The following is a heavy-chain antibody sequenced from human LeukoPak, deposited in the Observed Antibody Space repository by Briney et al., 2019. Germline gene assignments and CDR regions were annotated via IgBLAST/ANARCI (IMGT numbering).Heavy chain of an antibody. J-gene: IGHJ4*02. D-gene: IGHD3-10*01. V-gene: IGHV4-59*01. Sequence: SQTLSPTCTIYGGSMRNYYWNWIRQPPRKGLEWIGYIYYIGNTNYNPSLKSRLTMSVDTSKNQLSLKLTSVTAADTAIYYCARATGYYYGSGNDYWGQGTLVTVSS. CDR3: ARATGYYYGSGNDY. CDR2: IYYIGNT. CDR1: GGSMRNYY.